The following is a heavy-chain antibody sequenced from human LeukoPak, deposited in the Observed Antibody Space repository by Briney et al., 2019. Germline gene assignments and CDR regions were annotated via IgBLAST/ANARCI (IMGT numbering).Heavy chain of an antibody. CDR1: GFTFGKYW. J-gene: IGHJ4*02. CDR2: IKLDGSEK. D-gene: IGHD3-3*01. Sequence: GGSLRLSWVASGFTFGKYWMSWVRQAPGKGLEWVANIKLDGSEKNYVDSVKGRFTISRDNTKNSLYLQMNSLRVEDTAVFYCARDQYDTWSRRGNFDSWGQGTLVIVSS. CDR3: ARDQYDTWSRRGNFDS. V-gene: IGHV3-7*03.